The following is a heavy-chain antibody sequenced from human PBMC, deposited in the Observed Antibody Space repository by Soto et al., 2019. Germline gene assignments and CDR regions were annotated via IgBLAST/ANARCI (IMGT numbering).Heavy chain of an antibody. CDR1: GGSISSSSYY. Sequence: QLQLQESGPGLVKPSETLSLTCAVSGGSISSSSYYWGWIRQPPGKGLEWIGRIYYSGSTYYNPSLKSRVTIPVETSKNQFSLKLSSVTAADTAVYYWAGGGAARPEKVFDYWGQGTLVTVSS. CDR2: IYYSGST. D-gene: IGHD6-6*01. J-gene: IGHJ4*02. CDR3: AGGGAARPEKVFDY. V-gene: IGHV4-39*01.